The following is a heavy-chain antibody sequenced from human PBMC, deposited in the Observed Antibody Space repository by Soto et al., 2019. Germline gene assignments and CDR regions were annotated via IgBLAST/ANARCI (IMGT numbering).Heavy chain of an antibody. D-gene: IGHD2-15*01. J-gene: IGHJ6*02. Sequence: EVQLLESGGGLVQPGGSLRLSCAASGFTFSSYAMSWVRQAPGKGLEWVSAISGSGGSTYYADSVKGRFTISRDNSKNTLYLQMNSLRAEDTAVYYCAKGRVGYCSGGSCPYYYYGMDVRGQGTTVTVSS. CDR3: AKGRVGYCSGGSCPYYYYGMDV. CDR2: ISGSGGST. CDR1: GFTFSSYA. V-gene: IGHV3-23*01.